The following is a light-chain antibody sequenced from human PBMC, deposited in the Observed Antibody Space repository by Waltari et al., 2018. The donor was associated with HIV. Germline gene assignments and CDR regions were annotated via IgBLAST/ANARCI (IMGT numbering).Light chain of an antibody. V-gene: IGLV2-8*01. Sequence: QSALTQPPSASGPPGQSVTISCTGTGSDVSAYNYISCYPQHPGNVPQLATYEVSRRPSGVPDRFSGSKSGNTASLTVSGLQAEDEADYYCSSYAGGNTVFGGGTKLTVL. CDR2: EVS. CDR3: SSYAGGNTV. J-gene: IGLJ2*01. CDR1: GSDVSAYNY.